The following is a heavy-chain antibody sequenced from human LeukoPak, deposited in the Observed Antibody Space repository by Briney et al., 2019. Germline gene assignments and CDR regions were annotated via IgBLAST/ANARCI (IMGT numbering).Heavy chain of an antibody. D-gene: IGHD3-10*01. Sequence: GGSLRLSCAASGFTFSSYAMSWVRQAPGKGLEWVSAISGSGGSTYYADSVKGRFTISRDNSKNTLYLQMNSLRAEDTAVYYCAKDLSHTMVRGWFNWFDPWGQGTLVTVSS. CDR2: ISGSGGST. CDR1: GFTFSSYA. CDR3: AKDLSHTMVRGWFNWFDP. J-gene: IGHJ5*02. V-gene: IGHV3-23*01.